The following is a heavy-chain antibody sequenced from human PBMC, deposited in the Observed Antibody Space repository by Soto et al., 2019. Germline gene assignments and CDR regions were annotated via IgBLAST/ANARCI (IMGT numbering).Heavy chain of an antibody. CDR3: ARDVGSYYYYYYGMDV. CDR1: GYTFTSYA. J-gene: IGHJ6*02. V-gene: IGHV1-3*01. D-gene: IGHD3-10*01. Sequence: ASVKVSCKASGYTFTSYAMHWVRQAPGQRLEWMGWINAGNGNTKYSQKFQGRVTITRDTSASTAYMELSSLRSEDTAVYYCARDVGSYYYYYYGMDVWGQGTTVTISS. CDR2: INAGNGNT.